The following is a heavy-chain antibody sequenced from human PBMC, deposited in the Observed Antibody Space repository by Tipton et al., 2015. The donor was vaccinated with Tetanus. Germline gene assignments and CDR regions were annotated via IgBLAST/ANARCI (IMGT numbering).Heavy chain of an antibody. J-gene: IGHJ4*02. CDR3: ARGLPREPFSFDF. Sequence: TLSLTCNVSGGSINTCDYYWSWIRQSPGKGLEWIGHVYYSGRTYYNPPLKSRVTISADMSKNQFSLRVTSVTAADTAVYYCARGLPREPFSFDFWGQGKQVTVSS. CDR2: VYYSGRT. D-gene: IGHD1-26*01. CDR1: GGSINTCDYY. V-gene: IGHV4-30-4*01.